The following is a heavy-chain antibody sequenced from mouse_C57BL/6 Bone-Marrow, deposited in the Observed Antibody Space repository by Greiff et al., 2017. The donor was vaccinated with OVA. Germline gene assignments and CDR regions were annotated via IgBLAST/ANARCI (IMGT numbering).Heavy chain of an antibody. CDR2: ISDGGGYT. V-gene: IGHV5-4*01. CDR3: ARERSWGFAY. Sequence: EVKLVESGGGLVKPGGSLKLSCAASGFTFSSYAMSWVRQTPEKRLEWVATISDGGGYTYYPDNVKGRFTISRDNAKNILYLQMSHLKSEDTAMYYCARERSWGFAYRGQGTLVTVSA. J-gene: IGHJ3*01. CDR1: GFTFSSYA.